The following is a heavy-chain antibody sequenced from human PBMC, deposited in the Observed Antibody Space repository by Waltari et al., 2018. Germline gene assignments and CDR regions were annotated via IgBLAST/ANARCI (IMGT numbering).Heavy chain of an antibody. CDR1: GFPFSSSS. Sequence: EVQLVESGGGLVKPGGSLRLSCAASGFPFSSSSMHWVRQSTGKGLEWVSSISSSSSYIYYADSVKGRFTISRDNAKNSLYLQMNSLRAEDTAVYYCARDRPVAAPFYYYGMDVWGQGTTVTVSS. J-gene: IGHJ6*02. CDR2: ISSSSSYI. D-gene: IGHD2-15*01. V-gene: IGHV3-21*01. CDR3: ARDRPVAAPFYYYGMDV.